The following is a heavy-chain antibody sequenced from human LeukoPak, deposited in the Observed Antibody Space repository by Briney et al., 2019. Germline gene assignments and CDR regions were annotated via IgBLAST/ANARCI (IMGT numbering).Heavy chain of an antibody. CDR1: GFTFRDYG. Sequence: GGSLRLSCVGSGFTFRDYGMHWVRQAPGKGLEWVALTSYDGSDKYYADSVKGRFTISRGNSKNTLYLQMNSLRAEDTAVYYCAKDLRYCSSTSCYRYYYYYMDVRGKGTTVTVSS. D-gene: IGHD2-2*02. V-gene: IGHV3-30*18. J-gene: IGHJ6*03. CDR2: TSYDGSDK. CDR3: AKDLRYCSSTSCYRYYYYYMDV.